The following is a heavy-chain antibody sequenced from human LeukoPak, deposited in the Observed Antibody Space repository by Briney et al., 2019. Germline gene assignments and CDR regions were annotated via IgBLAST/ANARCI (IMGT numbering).Heavy chain of an antibody. D-gene: IGHD1-14*01. CDR3: ARPQPGAFDI. CDR1: GYSFSIYW. Sequence: GESLKISCEGSGYSFSIYWIGWVRQMPGKGLKWMGMMYPGDSDTRYSPSFQGQVTISADKSISTAYLQWSSLKASDTAMYYCARPQPGAFDIWGQGTMVTVSS. V-gene: IGHV5-51*01. CDR2: MYPGDSDT. J-gene: IGHJ3*02.